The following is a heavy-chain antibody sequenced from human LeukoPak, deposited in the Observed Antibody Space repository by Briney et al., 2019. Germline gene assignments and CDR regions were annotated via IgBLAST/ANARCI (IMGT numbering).Heavy chain of an antibody. CDR2: IKQDGSEK. V-gene: IGHV3-7*01. Sequence: GGSLRLSCAASGFTFSSYWMSWVRQAPGKGLEWVANIKQDGSEKYYVDSVKGRFTISRDNAKNSLYLQMNSLRAEDTAVYYCARVHTAMPGIPDYWGQGTLVTVSS. D-gene: IGHD5-18*01. CDR1: GFTFSSYW. J-gene: IGHJ4*02. CDR3: ARVHTAMPGIPDY.